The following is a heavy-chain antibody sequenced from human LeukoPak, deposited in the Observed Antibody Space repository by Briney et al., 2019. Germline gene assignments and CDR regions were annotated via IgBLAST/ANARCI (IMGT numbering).Heavy chain of an antibody. CDR2: VNLNSGHT. V-gene: IGHV1-8*01. CDR3: ARGAPGSYCSGGSCPYFDY. Sequence: ASVKVSCKASGYTFTSYDVNWLRQATGQGLEWMGWVNLNSGHTGYAQKFQGRVTMTTNNSISTAYMELSSLRSEDTAVYYCARGAPGSYCSGGSCPYFDYWGQGTLVSVSS. D-gene: IGHD2-15*01. CDR1: GYTFTSYD. J-gene: IGHJ4*02.